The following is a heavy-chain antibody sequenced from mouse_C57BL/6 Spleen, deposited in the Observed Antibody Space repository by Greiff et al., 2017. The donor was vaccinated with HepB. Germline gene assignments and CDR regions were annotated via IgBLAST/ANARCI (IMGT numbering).Heavy chain of an antibody. Sequence: EVKLVESGGGLVQPKGSLKLSCAASGFSFNTYAMNWVRQAPGKGLEWVARIRSQSNNYATYYADSVKDRFPISRDDSESMLSLQMNNLKTEDTAMYYGVRLLYDYGNYYAMDYWGQGTSVTVSS. J-gene: IGHJ4*01. CDR2: IRSQSNNYAT. D-gene: IGHD2-4*01. CDR1: GFSFNTYA. V-gene: IGHV10-1*01. CDR3: VRLLYDYGNYYAMDY.